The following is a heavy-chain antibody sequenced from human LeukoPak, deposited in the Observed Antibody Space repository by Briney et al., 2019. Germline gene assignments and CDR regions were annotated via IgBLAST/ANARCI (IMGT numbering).Heavy chain of an antibody. CDR2: INHSGST. D-gene: IGHD3-10*01. V-gene: IGHV4-34*01. CDR3: ARGPYGSGSYYPYWYFDL. CDR1: GGSFSGYY. J-gene: IGHJ2*01. Sequence: SETLSLTCAVYGGSFSGYYWSWIRQPPGKGLEWIGEINHSGSTNYNPSLKSRVTISVDTSKNQFSLKLSSVTAADTAVYYCARGPYGSGSYYPYWYFDLWGRGTLVTVSS.